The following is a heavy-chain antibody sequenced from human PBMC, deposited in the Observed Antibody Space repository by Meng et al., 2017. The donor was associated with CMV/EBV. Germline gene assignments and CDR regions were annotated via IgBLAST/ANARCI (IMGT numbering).Heavy chain of an antibody. Sequence: SETLSLTCTVSGGSISSYYWSWIRQPPGKGLEWIGYIYYSGSTNYNPSLKSRVTISVDTSKNQFSLKLSSVTAADTAVYYCARRADIVVVPAAIRPIGYYYGMDVWGQGTTVTVSS. CDR2: IYYSGST. J-gene: IGHJ6*02. CDR3: ARRADIVVVPAAIRPIGYYYGMDV. D-gene: IGHD2-2*02. CDR1: GGSISSYY. V-gene: IGHV4-59*01.